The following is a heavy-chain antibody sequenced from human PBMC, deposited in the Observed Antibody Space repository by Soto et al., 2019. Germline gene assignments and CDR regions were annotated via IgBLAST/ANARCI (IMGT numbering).Heavy chain of an antibody. CDR3: AADGDYDFWSGPAVGNWFDP. J-gene: IGHJ5*02. Sequence: ASVKVSCKASGFTFTSSAVQWVRQARGQRLEWIGWIVVGSGNTNYAQKFQERVTITRDMSTSTAYMELSSLRSEDTAVYYCAADGDYDFWSGPAVGNWFDPWGQGTLVTVSS. D-gene: IGHD3-3*01. CDR1: GFTFTSSA. CDR2: IVVGSGNT. V-gene: IGHV1-58*01.